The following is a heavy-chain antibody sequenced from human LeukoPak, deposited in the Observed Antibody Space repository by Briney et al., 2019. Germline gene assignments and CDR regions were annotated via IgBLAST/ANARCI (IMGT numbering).Heavy chain of an antibody. D-gene: IGHD6-19*01. J-gene: IGHJ4*02. CDR2: ISSTSAYI. V-gene: IGHV3-21*06. Sequence: GGSLRLSCAASGFALNSYSLSWVRQAPGKGLEWVSSISSTSAYIHYADSVKGRFTISRDNSKNSLYRQMNSLRAEDTAAYYCAKESTGGWYFDYWGQGTLVTVSS. CDR3: AKESTGGWYFDY. CDR1: GFALNSYS.